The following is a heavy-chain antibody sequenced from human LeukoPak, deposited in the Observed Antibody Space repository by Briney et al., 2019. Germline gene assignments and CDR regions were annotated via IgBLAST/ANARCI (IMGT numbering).Heavy chain of an antibody. D-gene: IGHD3-3*01. Sequence: GASVKVSCKASGYTFTSYGISWVRQAPGQGLEWMGWISAYNGNTNYAQKLQGRVTMTTDTSTSTAYMELRSLRSDDTAVYYCARISRPPRFLEWGKDYYYMDVWGKGTTVTVSS. V-gene: IGHV1-18*01. J-gene: IGHJ6*03. CDR3: ARISRPPRFLEWGKDYYYMDV. CDR2: ISAYNGNT. CDR1: GYTFTSYG.